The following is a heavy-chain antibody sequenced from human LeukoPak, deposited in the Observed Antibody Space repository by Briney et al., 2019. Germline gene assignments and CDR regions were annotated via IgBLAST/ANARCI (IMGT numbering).Heavy chain of an antibody. V-gene: IGHV4-61*03. CDR1: DGSVSSGSYY. CDR2: IYYSGTT. Sequence: PLETLSLTCTVSDGSVSSGSYYWSWIRQPPGKGLEWIGYIYYSGTTNYNPSLKSRVTISIDTSKNHFSLKLSSVTAADTAVYYCARTGYSSSWVDYWGQGTLVTVSS. J-gene: IGHJ4*02. D-gene: IGHD6-13*01. CDR3: ARTGYSSSWVDY.